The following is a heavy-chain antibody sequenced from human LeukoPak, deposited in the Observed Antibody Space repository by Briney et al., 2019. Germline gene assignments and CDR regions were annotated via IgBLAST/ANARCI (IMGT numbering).Heavy chain of an antibody. CDR1: GFTFSSYW. Sequence: GGSLRLSCAASGFTFSSYWMNWARQAPGKGLEWVASINHNGNVNYYVDSVKGRFTISRDNAKDSLYLQMSNLRAEDTAVCFCARGGGLDVWGQGATVTVSS. J-gene: IGHJ6*02. CDR3: ARGGGLDV. CDR2: INHNGNVN. D-gene: IGHD3-16*01. V-gene: IGHV3-7*03.